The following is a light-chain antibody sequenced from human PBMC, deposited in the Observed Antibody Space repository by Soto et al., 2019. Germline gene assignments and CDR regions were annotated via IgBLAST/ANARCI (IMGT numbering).Light chain of an antibody. CDR2: DVN. V-gene: IGLV2-14*03. CDR3: SSYTSSTTLGVV. J-gene: IGLJ2*01. CDR1: SSDGYNY. Sequence: QSALTQPASVSGSPGQSITISCTGASSDGYNYVSWYQQYPGKAPKLMIYDVNNRPSGVSNRFSGSKSGHTASLTISGLQAEDEADYYCSSYTSSTTLGVVFGGGTKLTVL.